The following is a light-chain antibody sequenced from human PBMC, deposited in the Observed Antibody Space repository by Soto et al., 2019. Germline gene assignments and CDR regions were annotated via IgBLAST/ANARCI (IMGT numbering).Light chain of an antibody. Sequence: DIQITQSPTSLSASVGDRVAITCGASQSISSYLNWYQQKPGKAPKLLIYAASSLQSGVPSRFSGSGSGTDFTLTISSLQPEDFATYYCQQSYSTPRTFGQGTKVDI. J-gene: IGKJ1*01. CDR3: QQSYSTPRT. CDR2: AAS. CDR1: QSISSY. V-gene: IGKV1-39*01.